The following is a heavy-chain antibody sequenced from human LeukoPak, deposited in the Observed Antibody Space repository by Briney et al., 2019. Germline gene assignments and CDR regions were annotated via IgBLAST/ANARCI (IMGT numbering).Heavy chain of an antibody. CDR2: ISYDGSNK. CDR1: GFTFSSYG. D-gene: IGHD3-10*01. J-gene: IGHJ4*02. V-gene: IGHV3-30*18. Sequence: GGSLRLSCAASGFTFSSYGMHWVRQAPGKGLEWVAVISYDGSNKYHADSVKGRFTISRDNSKNTLYLQMNSLRAEDTAVYYCAKGVWFGEIDYWGQGTLVTVSS. CDR3: AKGVWFGEIDY.